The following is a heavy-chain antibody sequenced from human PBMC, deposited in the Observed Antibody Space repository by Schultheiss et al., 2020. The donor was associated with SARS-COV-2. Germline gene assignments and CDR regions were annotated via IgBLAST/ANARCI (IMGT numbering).Heavy chain of an antibody. D-gene: IGHD3-16*01. CDR1: GFSISSGAY. CDR3: AWGSEGFDP. J-gene: IGHJ5*02. Sequence: SETLSLTCTVSGFSISSGAYWGWIRQPPGKGLEWIGYIYYTGSTNYNPSLQSRVTMSVDVSKKKLSMRLSSVTAADSAVYYCAWGSEGFDPWGQGTQVTVSS. V-gene: IGHV4-61*08. CDR2: IYYTGST.